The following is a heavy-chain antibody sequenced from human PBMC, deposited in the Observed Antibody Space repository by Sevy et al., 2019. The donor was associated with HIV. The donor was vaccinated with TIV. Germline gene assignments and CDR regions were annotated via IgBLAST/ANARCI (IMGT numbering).Heavy chain of an antibody. J-gene: IGHJ5*02. CDR1: GGSISSGGYY. D-gene: IGHD3-22*01. Sequence: SETLSLTCTVSGGSISSGGYYWSWIRQHPGKGLEWIGYIYYSGSTYYNPSLKSRVTISVDTSKNPFSLKLSSVTAADTAVYYCARDSDSSGYSHPWGQGTLVTVSS. V-gene: IGHV4-31*03. CDR2: IYYSGST. CDR3: ARDSDSSGYSHP.